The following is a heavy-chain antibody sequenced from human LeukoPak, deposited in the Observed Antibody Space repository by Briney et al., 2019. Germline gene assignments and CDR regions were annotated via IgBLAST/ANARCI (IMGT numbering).Heavy chain of an antibody. J-gene: IGHJ3*02. CDR3: AKIGTYGNAFDI. CDR1: GFTFDDYA. Sequence: GGSLRLSCAASGFTFDDYAMHWVRQVPGKGLEWVSGINWNSDSIGYADSVKGRFTTSRDNAKNSLYLQMNSLRAEDTAVYYCAKIGTYGNAFDIWGQGTMVTVSS. CDR2: INWNSDSI. D-gene: IGHD1-1*01. V-gene: IGHV3-9*01.